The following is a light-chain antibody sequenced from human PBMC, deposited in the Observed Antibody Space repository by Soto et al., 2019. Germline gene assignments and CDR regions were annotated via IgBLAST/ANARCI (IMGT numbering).Light chain of an antibody. CDR3: SSYTTTTTLV. CDR1: SSDVGAYNY. Sequence: QSALTHPASVSESPGQSITISCTGTSSDVGAYNYVSWYQQHPGKAPKLMMYDVSNRPSGVSNRFSGSKSGNTASLTISGLQAEDEADYYCSSYTTTTTLVFGGGTKLTVL. J-gene: IGLJ2*01. V-gene: IGLV2-14*01. CDR2: DVS.